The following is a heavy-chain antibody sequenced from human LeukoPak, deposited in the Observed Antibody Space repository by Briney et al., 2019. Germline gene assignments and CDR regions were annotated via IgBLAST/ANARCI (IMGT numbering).Heavy chain of an antibody. J-gene: IGHJ3*02. CDR1: GFTFSSYA. CDR3: AKAYCGSSSCYTRDAFDM. D-gene: IGHD2-2*02. CDR2: ISGSGVST. V-gene: IGHV3-23*01. Sequence: PGRSLRLSCSASGFTFSSYAMTWVRQAPGKGLEWVSAISGSGVSTYYADSVKGRFTISRDNSKNTLYLQMYSLRVEDTAVYYCAKAYCGSSSCYTRDAFDMWGQGTMVTVSS.